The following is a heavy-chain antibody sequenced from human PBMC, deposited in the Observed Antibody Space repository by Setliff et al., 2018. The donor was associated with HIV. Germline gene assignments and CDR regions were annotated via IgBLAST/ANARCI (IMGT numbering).Heavy chain of an antibody. CDR2: INHGGST. V-gene: IGHV4-34*01. CDR1: GGSFSGYY. J-gene: IGHJ4*02. Sequence: SETLSLTCAVYGGSFSGYYWNWIRQPPGKGLEWIGEINHGGSTNYNSSLKSRVTISVDTSKNQFSLKLSSVTAADTAVYYCARSPSYYGSGMFDYWGQGTLFTVSS. D-gene: IGHD3-10*01. CDR3: ARSPSYYGSGMFDY.